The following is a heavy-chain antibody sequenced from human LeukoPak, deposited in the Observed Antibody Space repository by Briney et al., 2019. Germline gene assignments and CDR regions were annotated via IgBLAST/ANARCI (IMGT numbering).Heavy chain of an antibody. CDR3: ARDGAPYYDILTLAY. CDR2: IYSGGST. CDR1: GFTFNAYG. V-gene: IGHV3-53*01. Sequence: GGSLRLSCAASGFTFNAYGMHWVRQAPGKGLEWVSVIYSGGSTYYADSVKGRFTISRDNSKNTLYLQMNSLRAEDTAVYYCARDGAPYYDILTLAYWGQGTLVTVSS. D-gene: IGHD3-9*01. J-gene: IGHJ4*02.